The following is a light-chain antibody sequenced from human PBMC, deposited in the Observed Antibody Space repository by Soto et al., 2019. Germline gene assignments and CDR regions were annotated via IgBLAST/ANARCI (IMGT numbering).Light chain of an antibody. V-gene: IGKV3-20*01. CDR1: QIVGSSR. CDR3: QQYATSPWT. Sequence: EIVLTQSPGTLSLSPGERFTLSCRASQIVGSSRLAWYQQKPGQAPRLLIYGASSRATGIPDRFGGSGSGTDFTLTISRLEPEDFALYYCQQYATSPWTFGQGTKVDIK. CDR2: GAS. J-gene: IGKJ1*01.